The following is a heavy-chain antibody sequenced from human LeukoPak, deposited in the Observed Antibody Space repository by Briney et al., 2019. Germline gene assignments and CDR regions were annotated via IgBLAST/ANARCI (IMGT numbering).Heavy chain of an antibody. CDR1: GFTFSSYA. CDR3: AKALYYYDSSGYYFDY. CDR2: ISGSGGST. D-gene: IGHD3-22*01. V-gene: IGHV3-23*01. J-gene: IGHJ4*02. Sequence: RGSLRLSCAASGFTFSSYAMSWVRQAPGKGLEWVSAISGSGGSTYYADSVKGRFTISRDNSKNTLYLQMNSLRAEDTAVYYCAKALYYYDSSGYYFDYWGQGTLVTVSS.